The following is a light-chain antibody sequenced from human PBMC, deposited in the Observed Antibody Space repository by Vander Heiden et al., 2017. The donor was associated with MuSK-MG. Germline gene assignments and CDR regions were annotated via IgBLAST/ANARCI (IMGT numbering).Light chain of an antibody. V-gene: IGLV2-14*01. Sequence: QSALTQPASVSGSPGQPITVSCTGTNHDFHTAHSGSWYQHHPVKAPKLILDEVNNRPSGMSTRCSGSKSGNTASLTISGLQTEDEADYFCSSYTSTNMLVVGSVTKVTGL. J-gene: IGLJ1*01. CDR3: SSYTSTNMLV. CDR1: NHDFHTAHS. CDR2: EVN.